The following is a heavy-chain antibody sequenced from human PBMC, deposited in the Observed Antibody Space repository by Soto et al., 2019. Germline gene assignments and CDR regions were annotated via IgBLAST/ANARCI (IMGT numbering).Heavy chain of an antibody. D-gene: IGHD5-12*01. J-gene: IGHJ5*02. CDR3: AKTMSRLGGYDLTWLAP. V-gene: IGHV3-23*01. CDR2: ISGTRGRHRNT. CDR1: GFIFSDYA. Sequence: EVHLLESGGNLVQPGMSLRLSCAASGFIFSDYAMTWVRQAPGKGLEWVSTISGTRGRHRNTFYTASVKGRFTVTRDNTNNTLSLEMNSLRVEDTAVYYCAKTMSRLGGYDLTWLAPWCQGTLVTVSS.